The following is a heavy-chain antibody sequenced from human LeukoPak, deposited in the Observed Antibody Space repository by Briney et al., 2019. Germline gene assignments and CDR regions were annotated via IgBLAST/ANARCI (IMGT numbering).Heavy chain of an antibody. CDR3: ARVVAGYSFDY. J-gene: IGHJ4*02. CDR1: GYSISSGYY. V-gene: IGHV4-38-2*02. Sequence: SETLSLTCTVSGYSISSGYYWGWIRQSPGKGLEWIGSIYNSGSTYYNPSLKSRITISVDTSKNQFSLKLSSVTAADTAVYYCARVVAGYSFDYWGQGTLVTVSS. D-gene: IGHD6-19*01. CDR2: IYNSGST.